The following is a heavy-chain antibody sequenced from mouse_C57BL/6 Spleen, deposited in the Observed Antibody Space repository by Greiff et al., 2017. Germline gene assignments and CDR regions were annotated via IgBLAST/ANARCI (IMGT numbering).Heavy chain of an antibody. Sequence: EVQGVESGGDLVKPGGSLKLSCAASGFTFSSYGMSWVRQTPDKRLEWVATISSGGSYTYYPDSVKGRFTISRDNAKNTLYLQMSSLKSEDTAMYYCARHGTTVVRENYFDDGGQGTTLTVAS. CDR1: GFTFSSYG. J-gene: IGHJ2*01. V-gene: IGHV5-6*01. CDR3: ARHGTTVVRENYFDD. D-gene: IGHD1-1*01. CDR2: ISSGGSYT.